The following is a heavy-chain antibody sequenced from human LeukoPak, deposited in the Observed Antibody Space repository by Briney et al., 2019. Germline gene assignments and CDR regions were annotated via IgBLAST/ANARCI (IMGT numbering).Heavy chain of an antibody. Sequence: PGGSLRLSCAASGLTFSSYWMSWVRQAPGKGLEWVASVKHDESEEYYVDSLKGRITISRDNAKNSLFLQMNSLRAEDTAVYYCARQGYYDRSGYYSWGQGTLVTVSS. CDR2: VKHDESEE. D-gene: IGHD3-22*01. J-gene: IGHJ4*02. CDR3: ARQGYYDRSGYYS. CDR1: GLTFSSYW. V-gene: IGHV3-7*01.